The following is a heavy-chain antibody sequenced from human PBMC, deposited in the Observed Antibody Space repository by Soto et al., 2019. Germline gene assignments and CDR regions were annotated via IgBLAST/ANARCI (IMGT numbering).Heavy chain of an antibody. V-gene: IGHV4-34*01. D-gene: IGHD3-10*01. Sequence: KPSETLSLTCAVYGGSFSDYYWSWIRQPPGKGLEWIGEINHSGSTNYNPSLKSRVTISVDTSKNQFSLKLSSVTAADTAVYYCAREGRYYASGRFWWFDPWGQGTVVTVSS. J-gene: IGHJ5*02. CDR3: AREGRYYASGRFWWFDP. CDR2: INHSGST. CDR1: GGSFSDYY.